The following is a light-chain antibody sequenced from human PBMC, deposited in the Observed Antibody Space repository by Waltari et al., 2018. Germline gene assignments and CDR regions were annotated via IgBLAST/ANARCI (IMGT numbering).Light chain of an antibody. J-gene: IGKJ2*01. CDR2: RAS. CDR1: QSTTTW. Sequence: DIQMTQSPSALSASVGDRVTITCRASQSTTTWLAWYQQKPGKAPNLLIYRASTLKTGVASRFSASGSGTEFTLTISSLQPDDFAAYYCQQYYRYPDTFGQGTKLEIK. CDR3: QQYYRYPDT. V-gene: IGKV1-5*03.